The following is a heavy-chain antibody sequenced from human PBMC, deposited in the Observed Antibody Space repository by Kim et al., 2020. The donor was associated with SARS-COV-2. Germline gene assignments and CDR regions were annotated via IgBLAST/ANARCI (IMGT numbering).Heavy chain of an antibody. CDR2: ISYDGSNK. D-gene: IGHD1-26*01. Sequence: GGSLRLSCAASGFTFSSYGMHWVRQAPGKGLEWVAVISYDGSNKYYADSVKGRFTISRDNSKNTLYLQMNSLRAEDTAVYYCAKDGSTRGFYYYYYGMDVWGQGTTVTVSS. J-gene: IGHJ6*02. CDR1: GFTFSSYG. V-gene: IGHV3-30*18. CDR3: AKDGSTRGFYYYYYGMDV.